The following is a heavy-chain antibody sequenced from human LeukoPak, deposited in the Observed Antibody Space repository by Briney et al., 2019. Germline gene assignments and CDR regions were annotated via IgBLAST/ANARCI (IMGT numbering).Heavy chain of an antibody. D-gene: IGHD3-16*01. CDR1: GYTFTNYG. J-gene: IGHJ4*02. V-gene: IGHV1-2*02. Sequence: ASVKVSCKASGYTFTNYGISWVRQAPGQGLEWMGWINPYSGDTNYAQKFQGRVTVTRDTSISTAYMELSRLRSDDTAVYYCARLVHSGVGEDDYWGQGTLVTVSS. CDR2: INPYSGDT. CDR3: ARLVHSGVGEDDY.